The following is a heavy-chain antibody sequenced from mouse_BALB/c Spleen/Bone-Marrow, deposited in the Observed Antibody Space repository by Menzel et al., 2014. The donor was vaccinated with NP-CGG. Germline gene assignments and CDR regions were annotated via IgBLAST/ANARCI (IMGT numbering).Heavy chain of an antibody. V-gene: IGHV1-67*01. Sequence: QVQLQQPGPELVRPGVSVKLSCKGSGYTFTAYAMHWVKQSHAKSLEWIGLISTYSGNTHYNQNFKGKATMTVDKSSSTAYMELARLTSEDSAIYYCARNSYGSSYFDYWGQGTTLTVSS. J-gene: IGHJ2*01. CDR1: GYTFTAYA. CDR3: ARNSYGSSYFDY. D-gene: IGHD1-1*01. CDR2: ISTYSGNT.